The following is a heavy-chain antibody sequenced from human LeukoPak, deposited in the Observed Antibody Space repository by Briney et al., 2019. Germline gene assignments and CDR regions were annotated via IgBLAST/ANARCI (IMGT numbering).Heavy chain of an antibody. Sequence: GGSLRLSRAASGFTFSSYAMSWVRQAPGKGLEWVSAISGSGGSTYYADSVKGRFTITRDNSKNTLYLQMNSLRAEDTAVYYCANARSFLEQQLAMYWGQGTLVTVSS. CDR3: ANARSFLEQQLAMY. CDR1: GFTFSSYA. D-gene: IGHD6-13*01. CDR2: ISGSGGST. J-gene: IGHJ4*02. V-gene: IGHV3-23*01.